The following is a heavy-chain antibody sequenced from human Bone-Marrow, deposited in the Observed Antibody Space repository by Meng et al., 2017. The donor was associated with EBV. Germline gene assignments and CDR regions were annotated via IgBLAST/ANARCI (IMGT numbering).Heavy chain of an antibody. V-gene: IGHV3-30-3*01. D-gene: IGHD6-13*01. CDR1: GFTFSSYA. J-gene: IGHJ5*02. Sequence: QVQLVESGGGVVQPGRSLRLSCAASGFTFSSYAMHWVRQAPGKGLEWVAVISYDGSNKYYADSVKGRFTISRDNSKNTLYLQMNSLRAEDTAVYYCARKGGYSSSSEPWGQGTLVTVYS. CDR3: ARKGGYSSSSEP. CDR2: ISYDGSNK.